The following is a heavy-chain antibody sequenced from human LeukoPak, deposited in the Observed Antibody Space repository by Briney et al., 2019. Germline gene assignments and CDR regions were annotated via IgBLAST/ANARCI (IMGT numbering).Heavy chain of an antibody. CDR2: IYYSGST. V-gene: IGHV4-61*05. CDR3: ARLVSSIAAAGTIWFDP. Sequence: SETLPLTCTVSGGSISSSSYYWSWIRQPPGKGLEWIGYIYYSGSTNYNPSLKSRVTISVDTSKNQFSLKLSSVTAADTAVYYCARLVSSIAAAGTIWFDPWGQGTLVTVSS. J-gene: IGHJ5*02. CDR1: GGSISSSSYY. D-gene: IGHD6-13*01.